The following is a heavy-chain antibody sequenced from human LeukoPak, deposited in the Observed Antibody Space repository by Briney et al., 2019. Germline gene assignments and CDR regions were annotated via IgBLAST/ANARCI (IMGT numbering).Heavy chain of an antibody. D-gene: IGHD3-10*01. CDR1: GGTFSSYA. CDR2: IIPIFGTV. Sequence: ASVKVSCKASGGTFSSYAISWVRQAPGQGLEWMGGIIPIFGTVNYAQKFQGRVTITADKSTSTAYMELSSLRSEDTAVYYCARGLIVVRGVLKYWGQGTLVTVSS. J-gene: IGHJ4*02. V-gene: IGHV1-69*06. CDR3: ARGLIVVRGVLKY.